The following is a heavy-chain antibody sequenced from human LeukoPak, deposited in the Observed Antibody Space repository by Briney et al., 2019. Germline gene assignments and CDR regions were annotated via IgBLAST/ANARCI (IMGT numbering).Heavy chain of an antibody. Sequence: SETLSLTCTVSSGSISSYYWTWIRQPAGKGLEWIGHIYTSGSTNYNPSLKSRVTMSVDTSKKQSSLKLSSVTAADTAVYYCARGAHYYGSGNWFDPWGQGTLGTVSS. J-gene: IGHJ5*02. CDR2: IYTSGST. CDR1: SGSISSYY. D-gene: IGHD3-10*01. CDR3: ARGAHYYGSGNWFDP. V-gene: IGHV4-4*07.